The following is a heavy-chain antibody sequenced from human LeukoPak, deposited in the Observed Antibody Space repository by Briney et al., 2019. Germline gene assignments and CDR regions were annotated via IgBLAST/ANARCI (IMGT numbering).Heavy chain of an antibody. J-gene: IGHJ3*01. CDR1: GFTFSSYW. Sequence: GGSLRLSCAASGFTFSSYWMSWVRQAPGKGLEWVANIKPDGSEKYCVGSVKGRFTISRDNAKNSLYLQVNSLRAEDTAVYYCARGDFDDYGDYVDAFEFWGQGTMVTVSA. CDR2: IKPDGSEK. D-gene: IGHD4-17*01. V-gene: IGHV3-7*01. CDR3: ARGDFDDYGDYVDAFEF.